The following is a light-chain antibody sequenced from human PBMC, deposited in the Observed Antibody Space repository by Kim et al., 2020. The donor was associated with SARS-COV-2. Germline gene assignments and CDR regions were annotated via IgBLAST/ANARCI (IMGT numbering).Light chain of an antibody. CDR1: TLGDKY. CDR3: QAWDSSTAVV. CDR2: QDS. V-gene: IGLV3-1*01. Sequence: VSPGQTPSITCSGDTLGDKYACWYQQKPGQSPVLVIYQDSKRPSGIPERFSGSNSGNTATLTISGTQAMDEADYYCQAWDSSTAVVFGGGTQLTVL. J-gene: IGLJ2*01.